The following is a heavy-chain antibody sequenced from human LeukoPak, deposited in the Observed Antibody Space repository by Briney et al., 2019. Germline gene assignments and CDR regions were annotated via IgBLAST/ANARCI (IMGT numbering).Heavy chain of an antibody. D-gene: IGHD5-24*01. Sequence: SQTLSLTCAISGDSVSSNSAAWNWIRQSPSTGLEWLGRTYYRSKWYNDNAGSVKSRITINPDTSKNQFSLQVNSVTPEDTAVYYCARGGQGDGYSADEAFDIWGQGTMVTVSS. J-gene: IGHJ3*02. V-gene: IGHV6-1*01. CDR2: TYYRSKWYN. CDR1: GDSVSSNSAA. CDR3: ARGGQGDGYSADEAFDI.